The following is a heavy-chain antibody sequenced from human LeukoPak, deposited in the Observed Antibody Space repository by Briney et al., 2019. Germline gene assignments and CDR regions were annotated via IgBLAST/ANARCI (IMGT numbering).Heavy chain of an antibody. Sequence: GGSLRLSCAASGFTFSSYWMNWVRQAPGKGLVWVSRIASDGSSTTYADSVKGRFSISRDNAKNTLYLQMNSLRVEDTAVYYCAKGYLEMATISPFDYWGQGTLVTVSS. J-gene: IGHJ4*02. CDR3: AKGYLEMATISPFDY. V-gene: IGHV3-74*01. D-gene: IGHD5-24*01. CDR2: IASDGSST. CDR1: GFTFSSYW.